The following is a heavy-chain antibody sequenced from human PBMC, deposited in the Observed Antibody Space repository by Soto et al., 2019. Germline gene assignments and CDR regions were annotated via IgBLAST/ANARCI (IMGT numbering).Heavy chain of an antibody. CDR1: GINYNTYA. CDR3: ARAISGYVT. D-gene: IGHD5-12*01. J-gene: IGHJ4*02. Sequence: QVQLVQSGAEMKKPGASVKLSCKTSGINYNTYAIHWVRQAPGQGLEWMGWINAGNGDTRYSQNFQGRVTLTRDTFASTVYMDLDSLKSEETGVYYCARAISGYVTWGQGPPV. CDR2: INAGNGDT. V-gene: IGHV1-3*01.